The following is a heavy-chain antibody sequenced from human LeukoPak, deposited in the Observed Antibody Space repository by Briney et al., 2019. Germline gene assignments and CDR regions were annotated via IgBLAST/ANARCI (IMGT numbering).Heavy chain of an antibody. D-gene: IGHD2-15*01. V-gene: IGHV3-23*01. CDR2: ISGGGGST. J-gene: IGHJ4*02. CDR1: GFTFSSYA. Sequence: GGSLRLSCAASGFTFSSYAMTWIRQAPGKGLEWVSAISGGGGSTFYAGSVKGRFTISRDNSKNTLYLQMDSLKAEDTAIYYCAKQLGYCSDGSCYFPYWGQGTLVTVSS. CDR3: AKQLGYCSDGSCYFPY.